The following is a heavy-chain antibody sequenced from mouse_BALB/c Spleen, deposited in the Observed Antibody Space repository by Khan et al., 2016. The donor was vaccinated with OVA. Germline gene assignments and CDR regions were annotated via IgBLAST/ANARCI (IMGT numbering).Heavy chain of an antibody. D-gene: IGHD2-2*01. CDR1: GYSFTSYY. CDR2: IDPFSGDT. J-gene: IGHJ3*01. CDR3: TRHGYVAGFTY. Sequence: EVQLQQSGPELMKPGASVKISCKASGYSFTSYYIHWVMESHGKSLEWIGYIDPFSGDTTYNQKFKGKATLTVDKSSSTAYILLSNLTSEDSAVYYCTRHGYVAGFTYGGQGTLVTVSA. V-gene: IGHV1S135*01.